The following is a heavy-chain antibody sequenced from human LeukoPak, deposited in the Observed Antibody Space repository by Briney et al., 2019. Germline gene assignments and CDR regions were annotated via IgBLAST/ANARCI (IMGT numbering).Heavy chain of an antibody. CDR2: VSSSSSTI. Sequence: PGRSLRLACAASAFTFSSYSINWVRQAPRKGLEWVSYVSSSSSTIYYADSVKGRFTISRDNAKNSLYMQMNSLRDEDTAVYYCAREGMLRGYSYGPLDYWGQGTLVTVSS. J-gene: IGHJ4*02. D-gene: IGHD5-18*01. CDR1: AFTFSSYS. CDR3: AREGMLRGYSYGPLDY. V-gene: IGHV3-48*02.